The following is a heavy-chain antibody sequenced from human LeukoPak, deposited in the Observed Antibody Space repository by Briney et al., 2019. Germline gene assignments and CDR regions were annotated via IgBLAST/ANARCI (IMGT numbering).Heavy chain of an antibody. D-gene: IGHD5-18*01. CDR2: IYYSGST. J-gene: IGHJ4*02. V-gene: IGHV4-59*01. CDR3: ARLSGYSYVDY. Sequence: SGTLSLTCTVSGGSISSYYWSWIRQPPGKGLEWIGYIYYSGSTNYNPSLKSRVTISVDTSKNQFSLKLSSVTAADTAVYYCARLSGYSYVDYWGQGTLVTVSS. CDR1: GGSISSYY.